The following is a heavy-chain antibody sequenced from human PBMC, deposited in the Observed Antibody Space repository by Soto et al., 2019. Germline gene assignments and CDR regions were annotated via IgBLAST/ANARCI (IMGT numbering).Heavy chain of an antibody. CDR3: ARRNVDYGDSGWFDP. CDR2: IYPGDSDT. V-gene: IGHV5-51*01. J-gene: IGHJ5*02. Sequence: PGESLKISCKGSGYSFTSYWIGWVRQMPGKGLEWMGIIYPGDSDTRYSPSFQGQVTISADKSISTAYLQWSSLKASDTAMYYCARRNVDYGDSGWFDPWGQGTLVTVSS. CDR1: GYSFTSYW. D-gene: IGHD4-17*01.